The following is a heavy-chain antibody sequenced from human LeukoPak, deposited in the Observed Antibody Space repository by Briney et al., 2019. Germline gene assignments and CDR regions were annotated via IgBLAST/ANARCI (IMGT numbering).Heavy chain of an antibody. CDR3: ARSSRELGGYAPWELMPPFDY. Sequence: TGGSLRLSCTASGFTFGDYAMSWVRQAPGKGLEWVGFIRSKAYGGTTEYAASVKGRFTISRDDSKSIAYLQMNSLKTEDTAVYYCARSSRELGGYAPWELMPPFDYWGQGTLVTVSS. CDR1: GFTFGDYA. V-gene: IGHV3-49*04. J-gene: IGHJ4*02. D-gene: IGHD1-7*01. CDR2: IRSKAYGGTT.